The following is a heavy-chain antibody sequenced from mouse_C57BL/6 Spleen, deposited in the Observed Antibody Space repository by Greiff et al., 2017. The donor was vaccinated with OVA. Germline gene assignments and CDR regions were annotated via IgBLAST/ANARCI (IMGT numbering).Heavy chain of an antibody. V-gene: IGHV1-66*01. CDR2: IYPGSGNT. CDR1: GYSFTSYY. Sequence: QVQLQQSGPELVKPGASVKISCKASGYSFTSYYIHWVKQRPGQGLEWIGWIYPGSGNTKYNEKFKGKATLTADTSSSTAYMQLSSLTSEDSAVYYCARSGYPYAMGYWGQGTSVTVAS. J-gene: IGHJ4*01. CDR3: ARSGYPYAMGY. D-gene: IGHD3-2*02.